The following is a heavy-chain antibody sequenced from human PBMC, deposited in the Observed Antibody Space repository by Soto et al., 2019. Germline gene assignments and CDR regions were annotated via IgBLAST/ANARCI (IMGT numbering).Heavy chain of an antibody. J-gene: IGHJ4*02. CDR1: GFSFRNND. CDR3: AKHSESGRRNPYFDY. Sequence: QVQLVESGGGVVQPGRSLRLSCAASGFSFRNNDMHWVRQAPGKGLEWVAVISFDGTNKFYTDSVKGRFTISRDNSTISLYLKMNILRGEDTAVYSCAKHSESGRRNPYFDYWGKGALVTASS. CDR2: ISFDGTNK. D-gene: IGHD1-26*01. V-gene: IGHV3-30*18.